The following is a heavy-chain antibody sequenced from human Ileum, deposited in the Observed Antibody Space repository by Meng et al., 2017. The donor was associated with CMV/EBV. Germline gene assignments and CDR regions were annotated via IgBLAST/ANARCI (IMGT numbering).Heavy chain of an antibody. V-gene: IGHV1-2*02. D-gene: IGHD3-3*01. J-gene: IGHJ5*02. CDR1: EYTFTGYY. CDR3: ARFFGVVIIGGWFDP. Sequence: ASVKVSCKASEYTFTGYYMHWVRQAPGQGLEWMGWINPNSGATNYAQKFQGRVTMTRDTSISTAYMELSRQRSDDTAVYYGARFFGVVIIGGWFDPWGQGTLVTVSS. CDR2: INPNSGAT.